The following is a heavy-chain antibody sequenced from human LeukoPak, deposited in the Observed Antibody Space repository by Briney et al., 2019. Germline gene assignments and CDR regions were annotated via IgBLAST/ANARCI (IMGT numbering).Heavy chain of an antibody. CDR2: INPNSGGT. J-gene: IGHJ6*03. V-gene: IGHV1-2*02. CDR3: ARNPPYSKQLEAYYYYMDV. Sequence: GASVKVSCKASGYTFTGYYMHWVRQAPGQGLEWMGWINPNSGGTNYAQKFQGRVTMTRDTSISTAYMELSRLRSDDTAVYYCARNPPYSKQLEAYYYYMDVWGKGTTVTISS. CDR1: GYTFTGYY. D-gene: IGHD6-13*01.